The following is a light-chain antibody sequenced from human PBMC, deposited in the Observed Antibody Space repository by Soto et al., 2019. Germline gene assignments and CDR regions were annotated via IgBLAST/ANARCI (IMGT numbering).Light chain of an antibody. V-gene: IGKV3-20*01. Sequence: IVMTQPPATLSVSPGGRATLSCSASQSVSSSYLAWYQQKPGQAHRLLIYGAYSRATGIQDRFSGSGSGTDFTLTISRLEPEDFAVYYCQQYGSSKWTFGQGTKGDTK. CDR3: QQYGSSKWT. CDR1: QSVSSSY. CDR2: GAY. J-gene: IGKJ1*01.